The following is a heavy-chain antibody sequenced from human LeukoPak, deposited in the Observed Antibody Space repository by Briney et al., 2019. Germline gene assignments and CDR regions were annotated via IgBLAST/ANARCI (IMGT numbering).Heavy chain of an antibody. CDR2: IIPILSIA. V-gene: IGHV1-69*04. CDR3: ARDTGVGSGRNNWFDP. Sequence: SVKVSCKASGGTFSSYAISWVRQAPGQGLEWMGRIIPILSIANYAQKFQGRVTITADKSTSTAYMELSSLRSEDTAVYYCARDTGVGSGRNNWFDPWGQGTLVTVSS. CDR1: GGTFSSYA. J-gene: IGHJ5*02. D-gene: IGHD2-15*01.